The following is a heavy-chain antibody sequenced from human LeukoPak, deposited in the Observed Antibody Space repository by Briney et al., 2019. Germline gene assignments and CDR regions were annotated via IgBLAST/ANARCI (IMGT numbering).Heavy chain of an antibody. V-gene: IGHV3-30*02. CDR1: GFTFSSYG. Sequence: GGSLRLSCAASGFTFSSYGMHWVRQAPGKGLEWVAFIQYDGTNKYYADSVKGRFTISRDNSRNTLYLQMNSLRAEDTAVYYCARDAYTWASDPWGQGTLVTISS. CDR2: IQYDGTNK. J-gene: IGHJ5*02. D-gene: IGHD3-16*01. CDR3: ARDAYTWASDP.